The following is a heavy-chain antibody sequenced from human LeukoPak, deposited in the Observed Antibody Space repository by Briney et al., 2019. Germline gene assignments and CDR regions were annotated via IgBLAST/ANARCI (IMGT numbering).Heavy chain of an antibody. J-gene: IGHJ6*03. CDR1: GFTFSTYS. Sequence: PGGSLRLSCAASGFTFSTYSMNWVRQAPGKGLEWVSSISRGSSDIYYAASVKGRFIISRDNARDSLYLQMDSLGAEDTAMYYCARAVSFHGGDYFQYMDVWGKGTTVTVSS. V-gene: IGHV3-21*01. CDR3: ARAVSFHGGDYFQYMDV. D-gene: IGHD3-16*01. CDR2: ISRGSSDI.